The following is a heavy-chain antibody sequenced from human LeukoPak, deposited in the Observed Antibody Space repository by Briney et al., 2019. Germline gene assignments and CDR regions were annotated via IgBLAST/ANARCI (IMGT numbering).Heavy chain of an antibody. CDR1: GGSISSYY. J-gene: IGHJ5*02. CDR3: ARGGPPVTIFGVVISWFDP. CDR2: IYYSGST. Sequence: SETLSLTCTVSGGSISSYYWSWIRQPPGKGLEWIGYIYYSGSTNYNPSLKSRVTTSVDTSKNQFSLKLRSVTAADTAVYYCARGGPPVTIFGVVISWFDPWGQGTLVTVSS. V-gene: IGHV4-59*01. D-gene: IGHD3-3*01.